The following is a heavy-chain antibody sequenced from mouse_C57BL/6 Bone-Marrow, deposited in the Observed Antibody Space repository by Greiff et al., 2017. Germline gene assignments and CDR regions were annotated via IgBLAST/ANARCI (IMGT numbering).Heavy chain of an antibody. Sequence: DVHLVESGGGLVQPGGSLKLSCAASGFTFSDYYMYWVRQTPEKRLEWVAYISNGGGSTYYPDTVKGRFTISRDNAKNTLYLQMSRLKSEDTAMYYCASYYGNYPFAYWGQGTLVTVSA. D-gene: IGHD2-1*01. CDR2: ISNGGGST. CDR1: GFTFSDYY. CDR3: ASYYGNYPFAY. J-gene: IGHJ3*01. V-gene: IGHV5-12*01.